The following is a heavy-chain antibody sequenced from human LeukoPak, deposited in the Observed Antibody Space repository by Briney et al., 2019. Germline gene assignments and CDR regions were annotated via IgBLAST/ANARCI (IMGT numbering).Heavy chain of an antibody. CDR1: GFTFSSYA. D-gene: IGHD6-19*01. CDR2: ISYDGSNK. CDR3: AKGTYGAIAVADYFDY. J-gene: IGHJ4*02. Sequence: GGSLRLSCAASGFTFSSYAMHWVRQAPGKGLEWVAVISYDGSNKYYADSVKGRFTISRDNSKNTLYLQMNSLRAEDTAVYYCAKGTYGAIAVADYFDYWGQGTLVTVSS. V-gene: IGHV3-30*04.